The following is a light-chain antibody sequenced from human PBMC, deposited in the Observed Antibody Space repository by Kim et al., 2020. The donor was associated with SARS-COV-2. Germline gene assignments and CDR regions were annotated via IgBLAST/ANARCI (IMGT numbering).Light chain of an antibody. CDR3: HSRGSSGDHMV. Sequence: ELTQDPAVSVALGQTVRITCQGNSLISHYASWYQQKPGGAPVLVLYGKSDRPSGIPDRFSGSKSGDTASLTISGAQAEDEADYYCHSRGSSGDHMVFGGGTKVTVL. J-gene: IGLJ3*02. CDR1: SLISHY. V-gene: IGLV3-19*01. CDR2: GKS.